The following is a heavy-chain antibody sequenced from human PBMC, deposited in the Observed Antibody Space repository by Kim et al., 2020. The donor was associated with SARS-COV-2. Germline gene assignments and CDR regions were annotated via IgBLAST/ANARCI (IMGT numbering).Heavy chain of an antibody. CDR2: IYSGGST. CDR1: GFTVSSNY. CDR3: ARGFANVEMATIGAGLDWFDP. V-gene: IGHV3-53*01. Sequence: GGSLRLSCAASGFTVSSNYMSWVRQAPGKGLEWVSVIYSGGSTYYADSVKGRFTISRDNSKNTLYLQMNSLRAEDTAVYYCARGFANVEMATIGAGLDWFDPWGQGTLVTVSS. D-gene: IGHD5-12*01. J-gene: IGHJ5*02.